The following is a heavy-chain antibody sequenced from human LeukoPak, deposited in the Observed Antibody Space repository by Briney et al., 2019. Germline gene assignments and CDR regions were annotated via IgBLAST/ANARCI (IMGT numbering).Heavy chain of an antibody. J-gene: IGHJ4*02. CDR3: ARFNSGSYQHYFDY. V-gene: IGHV4-39*07. Sequence: PSEALSLTCTVSGGSISSSSYYWGWIRQPPGKGLEWIGSIYYSGSTYYNPSLKSRVTISVDTSKNQFSLKLSSVTAADTAVYYCARFNSGSYQHYFDYWGQGTLVTVSS. CDR1: GGSISSSSYY. CDR2: IYYSGST. D-gene: IGHD1-26*01.